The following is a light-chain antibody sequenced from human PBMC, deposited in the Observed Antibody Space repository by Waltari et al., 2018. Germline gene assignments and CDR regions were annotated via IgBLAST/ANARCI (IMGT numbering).Light chain of an antibody. V-gene: IGKV1-39*01. CDR3: QQSYSPLT. CDR1: QSSSTY. J-gene: IGKJ4*01. Sequence: DCQMTQSPSSLSASVGDRVTITCRASQSSSTYLNWYQQKPGKAPNLLIYAASSLQSGVPSRFSGSGSGTDFTLTLSSLQPEDFATYYCQQSYSPLTFGGGTKVEIK. CDR2: AAS.